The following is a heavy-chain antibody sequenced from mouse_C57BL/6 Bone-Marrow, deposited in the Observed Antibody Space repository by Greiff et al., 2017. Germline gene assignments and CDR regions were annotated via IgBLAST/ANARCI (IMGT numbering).Heavy chain of an antibody. V-gene: IGHV14-4*01. J-gene: IGHJ3*01. CDR2: IDPENGDT. CDR3: TTGGYYVFAY. CDR1: GFNIKDDY. Sequence: VQLQQSGAELVRPGASVKLSCTASGFNIKDDYMHWVKQRPEQGLEWIGWIDPENGDTEYASKFQGKATITADTSSNTAYLQLSSLTSEDTAVYDCTTGGYYVFAYWGQGTLVTVSA. D-gene: IGHD2-3*01.